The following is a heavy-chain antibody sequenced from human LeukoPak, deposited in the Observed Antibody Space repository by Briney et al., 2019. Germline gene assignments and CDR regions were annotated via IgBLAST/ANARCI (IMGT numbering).Heavy chain of an antibody. J-gene: IGHJ4*02. CDR2: INPNSGGT. CDR1: GYTFTGYY. V-gene: IGHV1-2*02. CDR3: ARGPVWRWDDFWSGTYFDY. Sequence: ASVKVSCKASGYTFTGYYMHWVRQAPGQGLEWMGWINPNSGGTNYAQKFQGRVTMTRDTSISTAYMELSRLRSDDTAVYYCARGPVWRWDDFWSGTYFDYWGQGTLVTVSS. D-gene: IGHD3-3*01.